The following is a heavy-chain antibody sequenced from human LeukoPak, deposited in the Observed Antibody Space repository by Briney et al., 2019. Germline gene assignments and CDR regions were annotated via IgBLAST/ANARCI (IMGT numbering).Heavy chain of an antibody. V-gene: IGHV3-23*01. D-gene: IGHD3-9*01. J-gene: IGHJ4*02. CDR1: KFTFSTSA. Sequence: GGSLRLSCAASKFTFSTSAMSWVRQAPGKGLEWVSAISGSGANTYYVDSVKGRFTISRDNSKNTLYLEMSSLRSDDTAVYYCAKESQTYYDIMTGYPNYYFDYWGQGTLVTVSS. CDR2: ISGSGANT. CDR3: AKESQTYYDIMTGYPNYYFDY.